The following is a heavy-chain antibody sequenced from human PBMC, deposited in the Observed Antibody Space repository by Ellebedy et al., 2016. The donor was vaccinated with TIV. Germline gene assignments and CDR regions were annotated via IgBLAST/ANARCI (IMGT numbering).Heavy chain of an antibody. CDR1: GGSVSSSSYY. V-gene: IGHV4-39*01. J-gene: IGHJ4*02. CDR2: IYYSGST. CDR3: ARIYYEGSRRLYYFDY. D-gene: IGHD3-16*01. Sequence: SETLSLTXSVSGGSVSSSSYYWGWIRQPPGKGLEWIGSIYYSGSTYYNPSLKSRVTISVDTSKNQFSLKLSSVTAADTAVYYCARIYYEGSRRLYYFDYWGQGTLVTVSS.